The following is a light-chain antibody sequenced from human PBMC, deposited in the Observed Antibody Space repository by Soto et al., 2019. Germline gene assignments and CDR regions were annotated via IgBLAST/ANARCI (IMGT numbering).Light chain of an antibody. CDR3: QQSYIRFT. Sequence: DIQMTQSPSSLSAFVGDRVTITCRSSQTISSYLNWYQQKPGKAPKVLIYAASYLQTGVSSRFSGRGSGTDFTLTIDSLQPEDAATYYCQQSYIRFTFGPGTKVDSK. J-gene: IGKJ3*01. CDR1: QTISSY. V-gene: IGKV1-39*01. CDR2: AAS.